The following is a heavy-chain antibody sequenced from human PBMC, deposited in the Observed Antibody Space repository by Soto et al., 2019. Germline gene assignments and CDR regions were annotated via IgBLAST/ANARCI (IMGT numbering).Heavy chain of an antibody. V-gene: IGHV4-59*01. CDR3: ARGLASFYDSSGSPNWCDP. CDR1: SGSISSYY. Sequence: SETLSLTCTVSSGSISSYYWSWIRQPPGKGLEWIGYIYYSGSTNSNPSLKSRVTISVDTSKNQFSLKLVSVTAADTAVYYCARGLASFYDSSGSPNWCDPWGQGTLVTVS. J-gene: IGHJ5*02. CDR2: IYYSGST. D-gene: IGHD3-22*01.